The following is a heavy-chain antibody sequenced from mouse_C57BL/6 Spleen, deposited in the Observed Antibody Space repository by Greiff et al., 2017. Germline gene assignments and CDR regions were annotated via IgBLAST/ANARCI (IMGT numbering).Heavy chain of an antibody. D-gene: IGHD2-5*01. CDR2: IFPGSGST. CDR3: ARGSTIVTTDYAMDY. CDR1: GYTFTDYY. V-gene: IGHV1-75*01. J-gene: IGHJ4*01. Sequence: VQLQESGPELVKPGASVKISCKASGYTFTDYYINWVKQRPGQGLEWIGWIFPGSGSTYYNEKFKGKATLTVDKSSSTAYMLLSSLTSEDSAVYFCARGSTIVTTDYAMDYWGQGTSVTVSS.